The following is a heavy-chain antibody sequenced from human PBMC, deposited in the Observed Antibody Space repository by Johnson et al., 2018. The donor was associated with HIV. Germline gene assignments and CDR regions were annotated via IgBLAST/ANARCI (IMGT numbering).Heavy chain of an antibody. J-gene: IGHJ3*02. CDR3: ARVSDFGVVMIGTFDI. D-gene: IGHD3-3*01. V-gene: IGHV3-30-3*01. CDR2: ISYDGSNK. Sequence: QLVESGGGVVQPGRSLRLSCAASGFTFSSYAMHWVRQAPGKGLEWVALISYDGSNKYYADPVKGRFTISRDNSKNTLYLQMNSLRAEDTAVYYCARVSDFGVVMIGTFDIWGQGTMVTVSS. CDR1: GFTFSSYA.